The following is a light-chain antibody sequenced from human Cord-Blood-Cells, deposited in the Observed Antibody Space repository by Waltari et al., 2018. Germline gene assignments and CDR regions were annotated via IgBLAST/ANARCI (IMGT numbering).Light chain of an antibody. J-gene: IGKJ1*01. V-gene: IGKV3-15*01. CDR2: GAS. Sequence: VMTQSPATLSVSPGERATLSCRASQSVSSNLAWYQQKPGQAPRLLIYGASTRATGIPARFSGSGSGTEFTLTISSLQSEDFAVYYCQQYNNWWTFGQGTKVEIK. CDR3: QQYNNWWT. CDR1: QSVSSN.